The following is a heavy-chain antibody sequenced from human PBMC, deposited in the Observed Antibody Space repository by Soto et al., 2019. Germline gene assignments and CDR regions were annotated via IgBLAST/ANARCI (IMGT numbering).Heavy chain of an antibody. CDR2: INAGNGNT. J-gene: IGHJ6*02. V-gene: IGHV1-3*01. Sequence: GASVKVSCKASGYTFTSYAMHWVRQAPGQRLEWMGWINAGNGNTKYSQKFQGRVTITRDTSASTAYMELSSLRSEETAVYYCARDRRRINYYGSASYWAAYATDVRGQAPPVTVS. CDR3: ARDRRRINYYGSASYWAAYATDV. CDR1: GYTFTSYA. D-gene: IGHD3-10*01.